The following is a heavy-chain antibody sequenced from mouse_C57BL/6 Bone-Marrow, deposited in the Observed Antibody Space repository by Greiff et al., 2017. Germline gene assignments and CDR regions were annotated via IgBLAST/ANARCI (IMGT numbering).Heavy chain of an antibody. V-gene: IGHV14-4*01. Sequence: EVQLQQSGAELVRPGASVKLSCTASGFNIKDDYMHWVKQRPEQGLEWIGWIDPENGDTEYASKFQGKATITADTSSNTAYLQLSSLTSEDTAVYYCTTPTVTYFDCWGQGTTLTVSS. D-gene: IGHD1-1*01. CDR1: GFNIKDDY. CDR3: TTPTVTYFDC. CDR2: IDPENGDT. J-gene: IGHJ2*01.